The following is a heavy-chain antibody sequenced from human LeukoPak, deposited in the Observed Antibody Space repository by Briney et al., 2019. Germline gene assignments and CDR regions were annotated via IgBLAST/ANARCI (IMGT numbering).Heavy chain of an antibody. D-gene: IGHD2-21*02. Sequence: SETLSLTCTVPGGSIRGHYWSWIRQPPGKGLEWIGYIYYSGSANYNPSLKSRVTISVDTSKNQCSLKLSSVTAADTALYYCARGTVTASMKAFDIWGQGTMVTVSS. CDR1: GGSIRGHY. CDR2: IYYSGSA. V-gene: IGHV4-59*08. CDR3: ARGTVTASMKAFDI. J-gene: IGHJ3*02.